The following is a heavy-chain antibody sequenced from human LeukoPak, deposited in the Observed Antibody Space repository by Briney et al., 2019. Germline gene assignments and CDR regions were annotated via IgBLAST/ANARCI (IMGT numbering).Heavy chain of an antibody. J-gene: IGHJ5*02. Sequence: PGGALRLSCAASGLSFSSYSMNWVRPAPGKGVEGVASISSSNSYIYYPDSLKGGFTSSRDNAKTSLYLQMHSLRAEDTAVYYCAREPASVLGSYTLGWFDPWGQGTLVTVSS. D-gene: IGHD1-26*01. CDR2: ISSSNSYI. CDR3: AREPASVLGSYTLGWFDP. V-gene: IGHV3-21*01. CDR1: GLSFSSYS.